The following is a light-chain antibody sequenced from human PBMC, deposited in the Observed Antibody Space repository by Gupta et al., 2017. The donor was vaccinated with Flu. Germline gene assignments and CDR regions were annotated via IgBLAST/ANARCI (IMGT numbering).Light chain of an antibody. CDR3: QQYYTTPRT. CDR1: QSILYNSYNKNY. V-gene: IGKV4-1*01. Sequence: DIVMTQSPDSLAVSLGKRATINCKSSQSILYNSYNKNYLAWYQQKPGQPPKLLIYWASTRESGVPDRFSGSGSGTDFTLTISSLQAEDVAVYYCQQYYTTPRTFGQGTKVEVK. J-gene: IGKJ1*01. CDR2: WAS.